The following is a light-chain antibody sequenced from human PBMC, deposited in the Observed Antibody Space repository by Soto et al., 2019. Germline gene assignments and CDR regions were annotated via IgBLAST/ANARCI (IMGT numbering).Light chain of an antibody. CDR1: SSDVGGYNY. CDR2: DVS. CDR3: SSYTSSSTPFV. V-gene: IGLV2-14*01. J-gene: IGLJ1*01. Sequence: ALTHPASVSRSPGQSITISCTGTSSDVGGYNYVSWYQQHPGKAPKLMIYDVSNRPSGVSNRFSGSKSGNTASLTISGLQAEDEADYYCSSYTSSSTPFVFGTGTKVTVL.